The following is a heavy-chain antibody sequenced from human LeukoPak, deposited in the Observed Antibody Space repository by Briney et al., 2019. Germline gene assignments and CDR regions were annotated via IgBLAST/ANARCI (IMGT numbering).Heavy chain of an antibody. J-gene: IGHJ3*02. CDR3: ARYRRYRSFDI. CDR2: INSDVSST. D-gene: IGHD5-18*01. CDR1: GFTSSAYG. Sequence: GGSLRLSCAASGFTSSAYGMHLVRQVPGKGLVSLSRINSDVSSTNYADSVKGRFTISRDNAKNTIYLQMNSLRAEDTAVYYCARYRRYRSFDIWGPGTVVTVSS. V-gene: IGHV3-74*01.